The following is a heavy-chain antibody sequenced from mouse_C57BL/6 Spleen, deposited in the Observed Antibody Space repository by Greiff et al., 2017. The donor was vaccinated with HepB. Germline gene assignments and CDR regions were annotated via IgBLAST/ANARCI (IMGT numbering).Heavy chain of an antibody. V-gene: IGHV1-50*01. CDR1: GYTFTSYW. CDR2: IDPSDSYT. Sequence: QVQLQQPGAELVKPGASVKLSCKASGYTFTSYWMQWVKQRPGQGLEWIGEIDPSDSYTNYNQKFKGKATLTVDTSSSTAYMQLSSLTSEDSAVYYCATRTGTEAMDYWGQGTSVTVSS. D-gene: IGHD4-1*01. J-gene: IGHJ4*01. CDR3: ATRTGTEAMDY.